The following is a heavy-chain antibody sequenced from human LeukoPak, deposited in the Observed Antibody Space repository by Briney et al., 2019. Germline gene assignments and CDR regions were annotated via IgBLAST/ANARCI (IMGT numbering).Heavy chain of an antibody. J-gene: IGHJ4*02. Sequence: GGSLRLSCAASGFTFDDYGMSWVRHAPGKGLEWVSGINWNGGSTVYADSVKGRFTISRDNAKNSLYLQMNSLRAEDTALYYCARGKSYDYVWGSEVYFDYWGQGTLVTVSS. CDR3: ARGKSYDYVWGSEVYFDY. CDR1: GFTFDDYG. D-gene: IGHD3-16*01. V-gene: IGHV3-20*04. CDR2: INWNGGST.